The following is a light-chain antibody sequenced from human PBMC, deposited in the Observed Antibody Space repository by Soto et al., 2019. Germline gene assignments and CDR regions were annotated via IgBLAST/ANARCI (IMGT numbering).Light chain of an antibody. CDR3: QQYGSSWT. CDR1: QTVSSRF. CDR2: GAL. J-gene: IGKJ1*01. Sequence: EIVLTQSPGTLSLSPGERATLSCRASQTVSSRFLAWYQQKPGQAPRLLIYGALSRATGIPDRFSGSGSGTDFTLTISRLEPEDFALYYCQQYGSSWTFGQGTKVDIK. V-gene: IGKV3-20*01.